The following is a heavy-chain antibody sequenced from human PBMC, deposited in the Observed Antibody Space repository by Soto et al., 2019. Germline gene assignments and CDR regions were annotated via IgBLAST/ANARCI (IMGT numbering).Heavy chain of an antibody. V-gene: IGHV4-30-2*01. CDR1: GGSISSGGYS. CDR3: ARGPPSGR. J-gene: IGHJ4*02. Sequence: QLQLQESGSGLVKPSQTLSLTCAVSGGSISSGGYSWSWIRQPPGKGLEWIGYIYHSGSTYYNPSLKSRVTISVDRSKNQFSLKLSSVTAAVTAVYYCARGPPSGRWGQGPLVTVSS. CDR2: IYHSGST.